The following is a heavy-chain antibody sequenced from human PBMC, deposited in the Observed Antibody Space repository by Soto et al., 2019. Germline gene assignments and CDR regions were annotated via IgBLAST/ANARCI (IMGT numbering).Heavy chain of an antibody. CDR2: IYWDDDK. J-gene: IGHJ4*02. Sequence: QITLKESGPTLVKPTQTLTLTCTFSGFSLSTSGVGVGWIRQPPGKALEWLALIYWDDDKRYSPSLRSRLTITKDTSKNQVVLTMTNMDPVDTATYYCAHIRPHWLGFDYWGQGTLVTVSS. D-gene: IGHD3-9*01. CDR1: GFSLSTSGVG. V-gene: IGHV2-5*02. CDR3: AHIRPHWLGFDY.